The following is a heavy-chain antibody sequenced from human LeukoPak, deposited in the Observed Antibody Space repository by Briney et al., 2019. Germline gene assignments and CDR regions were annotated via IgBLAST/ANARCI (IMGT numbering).Heavy chain of an antibody. Sequence: SETLSLTCAVYGGSFSGYYWSWIRQPPGKGLEWIGEINHSGSTNYNPSLKSRVTISVDTSKNQFSLKLSSVTAADTAAYYCARSGGYSSPLTRWGQGTLVTVSS. J-gene: IGHJ4*02. CDR3: ARSGGYSSPLTR. D-gene: IGHD6-13*01. V-gene: IGHV4-34*01. CDR1: GGSFSGYY. CDR2: INHSGST.